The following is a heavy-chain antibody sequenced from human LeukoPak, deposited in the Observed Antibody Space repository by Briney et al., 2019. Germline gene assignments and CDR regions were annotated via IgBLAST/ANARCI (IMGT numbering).Heavy chain of an antibody. V-gene: IGHV3-11*06. CDR2: ISSSSSYT. J-gene: IGHJ2*01. Sequence: GGSLRLSCAASGFTFSDYYMSWIRQAPGKGLEWVSYISSSSSYTNYADSVKGRFTISRHNAKNSLYLQMNSLRAEDTAVYYCARVLRSTVTLNTHHYWYFDLWGRGTLVTVSS. D-gene: IGHD4-17*01. CDR1: GFTFSDYY. CDR3: ARVLRSTVTLNTHHYWYFDL.